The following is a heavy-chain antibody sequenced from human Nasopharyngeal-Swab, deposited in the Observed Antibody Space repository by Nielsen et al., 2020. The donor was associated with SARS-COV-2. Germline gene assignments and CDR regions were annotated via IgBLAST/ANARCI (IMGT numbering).Heavy chain of an antibody. CDR2: IWYDGSNK. J-gene: IGHJ4*02. Sequence: GASLQISGAASGFTFSSYGMHWVRQAPGKGLEWVAVIWYDGSNKYYADSVKGRFTISRDNSKNTLYLQMNSLRAEDTAVYYCARDFPFGGDVVYWGQGTLVTVSS. CDR1: GFTFSSYG. CDR3: ARDFPFGGDVVY. V-gene: IGHV3-33*01. D-gene: IGHD3-10*01.